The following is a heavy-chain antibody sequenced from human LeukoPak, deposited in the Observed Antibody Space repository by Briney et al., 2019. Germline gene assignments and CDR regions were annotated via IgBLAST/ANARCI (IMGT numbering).Heavy chain of an antibody. CDR2: ISYDGSNK. D-gene: IGHD2-15*01. V-gene: IGHV3-30-3*01. Sequence: GGSLRLSCAASGFTFSSYAMHWVRQAPGKGLEWVAVISYDGSNKYYADSVKGRFTISRDNSKNTLYLQMNSLRAEDTAVYYCARLGYCSGGSCPGAYYFDYWGQGTLVTVSS. CDR3: ARLGYCSGGSCPGAYYFDY. CDR1: GFTFSSYA. J-gene: IGHJ4*02.